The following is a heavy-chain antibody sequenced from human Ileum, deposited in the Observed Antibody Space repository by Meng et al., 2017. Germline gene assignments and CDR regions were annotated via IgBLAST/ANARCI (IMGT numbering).Heavy chain of an antibody. CDR2: IPYTAGT. CDR3: ARDTYGGGPGDY. D-gene: IGHD1-26*01. J-gene: IGHJ4*02. V-gene: IGHV4-4*02. CDR1: GGAMSTSSR. Sequence: QVQLGESGSGLGKPGGSLTFTCAVSGGAMSTSSRGYWARAPPGKGKGLLGVIPYTAGTNYTPSLKGRFAFSVDKAKNQFYLILTTVSAADTAVYYCARDTYGGGPGDYWGQGTLVTVSS.